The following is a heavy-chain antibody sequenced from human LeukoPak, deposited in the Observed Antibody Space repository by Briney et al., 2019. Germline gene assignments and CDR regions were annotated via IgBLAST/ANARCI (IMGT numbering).Heavy chain of an antibody. CDR2: ISSSSSYI. V-gene: IGHV3-21*01. CDR1: GFTFSSYS. D-gene: IGHD5-24*01. CDR3: ARARFVEIGSDWFDP. J-gene: IGHJ5*02. Sequence: GGSLRLSCAASGFTFSSYSMNWVRQAPGKGLGWVSSISSSSSYIYYADSVKGRFTISRDNAKNSLYLQMNSLRAEDTAVYYCARARFVEIGSDWFDPWGQGTLVTVSS.